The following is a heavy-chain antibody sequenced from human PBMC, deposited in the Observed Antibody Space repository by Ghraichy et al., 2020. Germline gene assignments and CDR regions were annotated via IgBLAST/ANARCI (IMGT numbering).Heavy chain of an antibody. V-gene: IGHV3-21*06. Sequence: GGSLRLSCVASGMSFNSYNMNWVRQAPGKGLEWVSTITSSSSYIYYRDSVKGRFTISRDNAQNSLYLQMNSLRVEDTAVYYCARAFGVETAFEIWGQGTMVTVSS. D-gene: IGHD3-3*01. CDR1: GMSFNSYN. CDR3: ARAFGVETAFEI. CDR2: ITSSSSYI. J-gene: IGHJ3*02.